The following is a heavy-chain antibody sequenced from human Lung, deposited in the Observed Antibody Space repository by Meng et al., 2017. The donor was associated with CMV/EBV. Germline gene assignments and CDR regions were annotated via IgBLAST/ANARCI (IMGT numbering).Heavy chain of an antibody. CDR2: ISSSSSYI. CDR3: ARDRGYSYGYLDY. V-gene: IGHV3-21*01. CDR1: GFTFSSYS. D-gene: IGHD5-18*01. J-gene: IGHJ4*02. Sequence: GGSXRLXCAASGFTFSSYSMNWVRQAPGKGLEWVSSISSSSSYIYYADSVKGRFTISRDNAKNSLYLQMNSLRAEDTAVYYCARDRGYSYGYLDYWGQGTXVTVSS.